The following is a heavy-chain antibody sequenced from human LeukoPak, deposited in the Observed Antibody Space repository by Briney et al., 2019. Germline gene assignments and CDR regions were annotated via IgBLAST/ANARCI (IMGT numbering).Heavy chain of an antibody. J-gene: IGHJ6*04. D-gene: IGHD1-26*01. Sequence: GGSLRLSCAASGFTFSSHRMNWVRQAPGKGLEWVADISGSSDDIHHADSVTGRFTISRDNDKNSVYLQMNSLRVEDTAVYYCARDSGRYGYYMDVWGKGTTVTVSS. CDR2: ISGSSDDI. CDR3: ARDSGRYGYYMDV. CDR1: GFTFSSHR. V-gene: IGHV3-48*01.